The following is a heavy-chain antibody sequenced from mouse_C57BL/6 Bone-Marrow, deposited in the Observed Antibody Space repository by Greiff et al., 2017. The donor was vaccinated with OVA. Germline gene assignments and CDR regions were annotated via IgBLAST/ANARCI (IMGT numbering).Heavy chain of an antibody. J-gene: IGHJ1*03. CDR1: GYTFTSYW. CDR2: IDLSDSYT. D-gene: IGHD1-2*01. V-gene: IGHV1-50*01. Sequence: QVQLQQSGAELVKPGASVKLSCKASGYTFTSYWMQWVKQRPGQGLEWIGEIDLSDSYTNYTQNFKGKATLTVDTSSSTAYVQLSSLTSEDSAVYYWARAVPTTAPRWYFDVWGTGTTVTVSS. CDR3: ARAVPTTAPRWYFDV.